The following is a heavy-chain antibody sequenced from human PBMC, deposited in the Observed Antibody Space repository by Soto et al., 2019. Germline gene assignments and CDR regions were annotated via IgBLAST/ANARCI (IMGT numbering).Heavy chain of an antibody. D-gene: IGHD3-9*01. Sequence: KSSETLSLTCTISGGSISSGGYYWSWIRQPPGKGLVWIGCIYYSGSTYYNTSLKSRVTISVDTSKNQFSLKLSSVTAADTAVYYCALTGYYDVDYWGQGTLVTVS. CDR1: GGSISSGGYY. CDR3: ALTGYYDVDY. V-gene: IGHV4-30-4*01. J-gene: IGHJ4*02. CDR2: IYYSGST.